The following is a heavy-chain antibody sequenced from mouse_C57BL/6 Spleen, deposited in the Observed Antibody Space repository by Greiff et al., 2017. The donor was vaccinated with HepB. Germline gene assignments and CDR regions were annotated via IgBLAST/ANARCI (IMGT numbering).Heavy chain of an antibody. CDR1: GFNIKDYY. Sequence: VQLQQSGAELVRPGASVKLSCTASGFNIKDYYMHWVKQRPEQGLEWIGRIDPEDGDTEYAPKFQGKATMTADTSSNTAYLQLSSLTSEDTAVYYCTMFTTVVATSFDYWGQGTTLTVSS. V-gene: IGHV14-1*01. CDR3: TMFTTVVATSFDY. J-gene: IGHJ2*01. D-gene: IGHD1-1*01. CDR2: IDPEDGDT.